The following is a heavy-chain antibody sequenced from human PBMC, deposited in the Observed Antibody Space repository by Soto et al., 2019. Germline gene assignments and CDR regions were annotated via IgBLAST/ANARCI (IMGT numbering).Heavy chain of an antibody. CDR3: ASRRENWYFDL. Sequence: ASVKVSCKASGGTFSSYAISWVRQAPGQGLEWMGGIIPIFGTANYAQKFQGRVTITADESTSTAYMELSSLRSEDTAVYYCASRRENWYFDLWGRGTLVTVSS. CDR2: IIPIFGTA. CDR1: GGTFSSYA. J-gene: IGHJ2*01. V-gene: IGHV1-69*13.